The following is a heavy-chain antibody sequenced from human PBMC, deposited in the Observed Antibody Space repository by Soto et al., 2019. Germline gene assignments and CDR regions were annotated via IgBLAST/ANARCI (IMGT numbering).Heavy chain of an antibody. Sequence: ALVKVSCNASGYTFTIYGISWVRQAPGQGLEWMGWISAYNGNTNYAQKLQGRVTMTTDTSTSTAYMELRSLRSDDTAVYYCARDVRNLRFRAFDIWGQGTMVNVSS. CDR3: ARDVRNLRFRAFDI. V-gene: IGHV1-18*01. CDR1: GYTFTIYG. CDR2: ISAYNGNT. J-gene: IGHJ3*02.